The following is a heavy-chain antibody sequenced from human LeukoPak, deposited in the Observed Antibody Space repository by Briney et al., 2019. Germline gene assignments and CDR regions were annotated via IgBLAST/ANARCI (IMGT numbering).Heavy chain of an antibody. CDR1: GFTFSSYG. J-gene: IGHJ4*02. D-gene: IGHD6-13*01. CDR2: IWYDGSNK. V-gene: IGHV3-33*01. CDR3: ARGGIAAAGTPSY. Sequence: HSGGSLRLSCAASGFTFSSYGMHWVRQAPGKGLEWVAVIWYDGSNKYYADSVKGRFTISRDNSKNTLYLQMNSLRAEDTAVYYCARGGIAAAGTPSYWGQGTLVTVSS.